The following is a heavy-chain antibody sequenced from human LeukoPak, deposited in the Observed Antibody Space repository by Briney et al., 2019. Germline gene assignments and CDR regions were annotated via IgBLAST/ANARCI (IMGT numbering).Heavy chain of an antibody. CDR1: GYTFTSYD. D-gene: IGHD3-3*01. CDR2: INPNSGGT. CDR3: ARDRLITIFGVVALRPYYYYGMDV. V-gene: IGHV1-2*02. J-gene: IGHJ6*02. Sequence: GASVKVSCKASGYTFTSYDINWVRQAPGQGLEWMGWINPNSGGTNYAQKFQGRVTMTRDTSISTAYMELSRLRSEDTAVYYCARDRLITIFGVVALRPYYYYGMDVWGQGTTVTVSS.